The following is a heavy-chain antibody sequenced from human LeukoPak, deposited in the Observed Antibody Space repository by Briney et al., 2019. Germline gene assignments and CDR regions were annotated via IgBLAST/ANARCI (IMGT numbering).Heavy chain of an antibody. J-gene: IGHJ4*02. CDR3: ARDTWGTTYYFDY. CDR2: IYTSGST. V-gene: IGHV4-61*02. CDR1: GGSISSGSSY. D-gene: IGHD3-16*01. Sequence: SQTLSLTCTVPGGSISSGSSYWSWIRQPAGKGLESLGRIYTSGSTNYNPSLKSRVTISIDTSKNQFSLKLSSVTAADTAVYYCARDTWGTTYYFDYWGQGTLVTVSS.